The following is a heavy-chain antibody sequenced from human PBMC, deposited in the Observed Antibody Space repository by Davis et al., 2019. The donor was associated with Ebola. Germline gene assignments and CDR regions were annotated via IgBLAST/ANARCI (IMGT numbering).Heavy chain of an antibody. CDR3: ARGVVGSTTIYYYGMDV. CDR1: GDSVNSRHYS. CDR2: VYDSGNT. D-gene: IGHD2-15*01. V-gene: IGHV4-39*07. Sequence: MPSETLSLTCTVSGDSVNSRHYSWVWIRQSPGKGLEWIGSVYDSGNTQYNPSLKSRATISVDTSKNEFSLKLSSVTAADTAVYYCARGVVGSTTIYYYGMDVWGQGTTVTVSS. J-gene: IGHJ6*02.